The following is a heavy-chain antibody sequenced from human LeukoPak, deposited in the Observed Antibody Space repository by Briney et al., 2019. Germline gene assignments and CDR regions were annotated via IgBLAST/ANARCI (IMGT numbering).Heavy chain of an antibody. D-gene: IGHD3-3*01. CDR1: EFNFSSHA. CDR3: LIDFWNAYYTD. Sequence: PGGSLRLSCSASEFNFSSHAVHWVRQAPGKGLEYVSAISSTGDSTYYADSVKGRFTISRDNSKNTLYLQMSSLRAEDTAVYYCLIDFWNAYYTDWGQGTLVTVSS. CDR2: ISSTGDST. J-gene: IGHJ4*02. V-gene: IGHV3-64D*09.